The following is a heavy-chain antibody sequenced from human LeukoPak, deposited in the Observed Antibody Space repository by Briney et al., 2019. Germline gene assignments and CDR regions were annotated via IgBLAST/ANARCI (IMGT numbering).Heavy chain of an antibody. V-gene: IGHV3-23*01. D-gene: IGHD3-10*01. CDR3: AREDITMVLSLDH. Sequence: GGSLRLSCAASGFTFSSYAMSWVRQAPGKGLEWVSAISGGGDNTYYADSVRGRFTVSRDNSKNTLYVQMTSLRAEDPAVYYCAREDITMVLSLDHWGQGTLVTVSS. J-gene: IGHJ4*02. CDR1: GFTFSSYA. CDR2: ISGGGDNT.